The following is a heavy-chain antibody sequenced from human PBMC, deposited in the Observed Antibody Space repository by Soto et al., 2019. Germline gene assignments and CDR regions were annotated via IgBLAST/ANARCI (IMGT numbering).Heavy chain of an antibody. CDR3: SRGTSIPASGDY. CDR1: GYTFTNYG. D-gene: IGHD6-6*01. V-gene: IGHV1-18*01. CDR2: VSAYNGER. J-gene: IGHJ4*01. Sequence: QVQLVQSGAEVKKPGASVKVSCKASGYTFTNYGINWVRQAPGQGLEWLGWVSAYNGERRYAQRVQARVIMTTDTSTTNAYMELRSLRSDDTAVYYCSRGTSIPASGDYWGQGTLVTVSS.